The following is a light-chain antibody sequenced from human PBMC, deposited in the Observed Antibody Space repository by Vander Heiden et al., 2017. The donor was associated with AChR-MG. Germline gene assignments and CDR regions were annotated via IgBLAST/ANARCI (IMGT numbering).Light chain of an antibody. V-gene: IGLV8-61*01. J-gene: IGLJ3*02. CDR2: NTN. Sequence: QTVVTQEPSFSVSPGGTVPLTCGLSSGSVSTTDYPSWDQQTPGQAPRTIIYNTNTRASGVPDSFTGSIRGNKAALTITGAQADDESDYYCVLYRSSGAWVFGGGTKLTVL. CDR3: VLYRSSGAWV. CDR1: SGSVSTTDY.